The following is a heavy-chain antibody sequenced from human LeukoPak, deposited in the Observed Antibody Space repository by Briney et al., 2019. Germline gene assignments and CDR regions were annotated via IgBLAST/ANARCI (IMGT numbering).Heavy chain of an antibody. V-gene: IGHV3-53*04. J-gene: IGHJ4*02. Sequence: GGSLRLSCAASGFTVSSNYMSWVRQAPGKGLEWVSVIYSGGSTYYADSVKGRFTISRHNSKNTLYLQMTSLRAEDTAVYYCAKIDWYGGGGHFDYWGQGTLVTVSS. CDR1: GFTVSSNY. D-gene: IGHD3-10*01. CDR3: AKIDWYGGGGHFDY. CDR2: IYSGGST.